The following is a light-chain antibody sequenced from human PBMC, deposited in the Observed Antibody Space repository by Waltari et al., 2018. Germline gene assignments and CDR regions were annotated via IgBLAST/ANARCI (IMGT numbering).Light chain of an antibody. V-gene: IGKV3-20*01. CDR1: HSVSNNF. Sequence: EIVFTQSPGTLSLSPGDRAALSCSASHSVSNNFLVCYQQRPGQTPRLHLYSASIRATGIPRRFSGSGSGTDFTLTITRLEPEDAAVYYCQQFHTSPRTFGGGTKVEVK. CDR3: QQFHTSPRT. CDR2: SAS. J-gene: IGKJ4*01.